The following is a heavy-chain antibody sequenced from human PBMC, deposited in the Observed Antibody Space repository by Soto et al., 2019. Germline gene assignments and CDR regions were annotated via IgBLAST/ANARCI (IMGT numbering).Heavy chain of an antibody. Sequence: QVQLQESGPGLVKPSQTLSLTCTVSGGSISSGGYYWSWIRQHPGKGLEWIGYIYYSGSTYYNPSLKSRVTISVDTSKNQFSLKLSSVTAADTAVYYCARVSVRRAAAEAFDIWGQGTMVTVSS. D-gene: IGHD6-13*01. CDR1: GGSISSGGYY. J-gene: IGHJ3*02. V-gene: IGHV4-31*03. CDR3: ARVSVRRAAAEAFDI. CDR2: IYYSGST.